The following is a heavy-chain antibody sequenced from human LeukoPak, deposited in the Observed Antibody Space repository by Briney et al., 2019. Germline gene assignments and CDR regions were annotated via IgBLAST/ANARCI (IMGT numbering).Heavy chain of an antibody. J-gene: IGHJ4*02. Sequence: SETLSLTCAVYGGSFSGYYWSWIRQPPGKGLEWIGEINHSGSTNYNPSLKSRVTISVDTSKNQFSLKLSSVTAADTAVYYCARGRYSSSWYRHRGQGTLVTVSS. CDR1: GGSFSGYY. CDR3: ARGRYSSSWYRH. V-gene: IGHV4-34*01. CDR2: INHSGST. D-gene: IGHD6-13*01.